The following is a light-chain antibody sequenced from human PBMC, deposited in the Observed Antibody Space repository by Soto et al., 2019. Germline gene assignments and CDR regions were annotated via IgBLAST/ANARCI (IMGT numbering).Light chain of an antibody. Sequence: EIVLTQSPGTLSLSPGERATLACRASQSLSSASLAWYQQKPGQAPRLLIYAASSRAAGIPDRFSGSGSGTDSAVTIRCREPEDIAVYDCRHYGTSPSTFGRGTKVDNK. J-gene: IGKJ1*01. CDR1: QSLSSAS. V-gene: IGKV3-20*01. CDR3: RHYGTSPST. CDR2: AAS.